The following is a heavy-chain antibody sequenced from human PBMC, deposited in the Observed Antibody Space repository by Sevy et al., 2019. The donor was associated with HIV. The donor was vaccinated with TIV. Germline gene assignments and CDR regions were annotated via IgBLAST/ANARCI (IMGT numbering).Heavy chain of an antibody. J-gene: IGHJ4*02. CDR3: AGWSSAWTLFDY. Sequence: GGSLRLSCAASGFTVSRNYMSWVRQAPGKGLEWVSVIYSDGKTFYEDSVQDRFTISRDNFKNTVYLQMNSLRAEDTAVDYCAGWSSAWTLFDYWGQGTLVTVSS. V-gene: IGHV3-66*01. CDR2: IYSDGKT. D-gene: IGHD6-19*01. CDR1: GFTVSRNY.